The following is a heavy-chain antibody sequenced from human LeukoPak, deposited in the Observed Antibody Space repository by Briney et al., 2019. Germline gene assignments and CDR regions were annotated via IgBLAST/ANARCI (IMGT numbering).Heavy chain of an antibody. J-gene: IGHJ6*03. CDR2: FDPEDGET. D-gene: IGHD1-26*01. Sequence: ASVKVSCKVSGYTLTELSMHWVRQAPGKGLEWMGGFDPEDGETIYAQKFQGRITMTEDTSTDTACMELSSLRSEDTAVYYCATKSGYYYYYMDVWGKGTTVTISS. CDR3: ATKSGYYYYYMDV. V-gene: IGHV1-24*01. CDR1: GYTLTELS.